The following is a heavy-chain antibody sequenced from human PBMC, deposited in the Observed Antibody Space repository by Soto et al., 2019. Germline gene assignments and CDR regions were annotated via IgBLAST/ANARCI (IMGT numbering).Heavy chain of an antibody. CDR2: INHSGST. CDR3: ARGRGRLPSHWFDP. J-gene: IGHJ5*02. CDR1: GGSFSGYY. V-gene: IGHV4-34*01. Sequence: QVQIQEWGAGLLKPSETRSLTCAVYGGSFSGYYWSWIRQPPGKGLEWIGEINHSGSTNYNPSLKSRVTISVDTSKNQFSLKLSSVTAADTAVYYCARGRGRLPSHWFDPWGQGTLVTVSS. D-gene: IGHD3-16*01.